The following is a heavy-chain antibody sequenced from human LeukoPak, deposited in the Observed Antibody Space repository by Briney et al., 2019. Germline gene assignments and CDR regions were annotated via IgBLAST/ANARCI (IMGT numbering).Heavy chain of an antibody. J-gene: IGHJ4*02. Sequence: ASVKVSCKASGYTFTSYGISWVRQAPGQGLEWMGWISAYNGNTNYAQKRQGRVTMTTDTSTSTTKLALRSLRSNDKAVYDCAQRGYDSSGTIDYWGQGTLVTVSS. CDR2: ISAYNGNT. CDR3: AQRGYDSSGTIDY. D-gene: IGHD3-22*01. V-gene: IGHV1-18*01. CDR1: GYTFTSYG.